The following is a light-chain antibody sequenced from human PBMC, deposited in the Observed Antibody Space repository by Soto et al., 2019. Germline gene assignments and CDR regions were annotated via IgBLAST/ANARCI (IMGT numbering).Light chain of an antibody. CDR2: GAF. Sequence: EIVMTQSPATLSVSPGETATLSCRASKSVSYNLAWYQQKPGQGPRLLIYGAFTRATGIPARFSGSGSGTDFTLTISSLQSEDFAVYYSQQYKNWPQLTFGGGTKVEIK. CDR1: KSVSYN. CDR3: QQYKNWPQLT. J-gene: IGKJ4*01. V-gene: IGKV3-15*01.